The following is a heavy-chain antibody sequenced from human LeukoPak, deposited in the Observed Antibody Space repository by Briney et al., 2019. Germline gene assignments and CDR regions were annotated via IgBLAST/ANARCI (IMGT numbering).Heavy chain of an antibody. D-gene: IGHD3-3*01. CDR3: ARYYDFWSSYFIWDY. V-gene: IGHV1-18*01. J-gene: IGHJ4*02. CDR2: ISADNGNT. Sequence: ASVKVSCKASGYTFTSYAISWVRQAPGQGLEWMGWISADNGNTDYAQRFQGRVTMTTDTSTSTAYMELRSLRSDDTAVYYCARYYDFWSSYFIWDYWGQGTLVTVSS. CDR1: GYTFTSYA.